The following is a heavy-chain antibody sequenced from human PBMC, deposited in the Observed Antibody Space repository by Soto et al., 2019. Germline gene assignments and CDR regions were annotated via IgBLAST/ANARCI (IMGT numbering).Heavy chain of an antibody. D-gene: IGHD5-12*01. CDR3: AREVMGGYDRDY. CDR1: GGSISSGGYY. CDR2: ISYSGRT. J-gene: IGHJ4*02. V-gene: IGHV4-31*03. Sequence: QVQLQESGPGLVKPSQTLSLTCTVSGGSISSGGYYWSWIRQHPGKGLEWIGYISYSGRTYYNPSLKSRVTISVDTSKNQFSRKLSSVTAADTAVYYCAREVMGGYDRDYWGQGTLVTVSS.